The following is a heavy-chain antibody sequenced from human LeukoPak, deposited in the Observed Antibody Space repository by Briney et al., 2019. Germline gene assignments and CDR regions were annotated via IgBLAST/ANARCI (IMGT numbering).Heavy chain of an antibody. J-gene: IGHJ4*02. CDR3: ARHTSLSGQRGFDS. CDR2: AFHSGTS. Sequence: PSETLSLTCAVSGGSISTNWWSWVRQSPGEGLEWTGEAFHSGTSNYKPSLKSRVTISLDKSKNQFSLSLSSVTAADTAVYYCARHTSLSGQRGFDSWGQGILVTVSS. CDR1: GGSISTNW. D-gene: IGHD1-1*01. V-gene: IGHV4-4*02.